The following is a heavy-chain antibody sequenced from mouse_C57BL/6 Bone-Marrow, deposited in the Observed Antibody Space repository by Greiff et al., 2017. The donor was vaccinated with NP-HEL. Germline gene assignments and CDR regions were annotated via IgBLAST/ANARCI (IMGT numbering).Heavy chain of an antibody. CDR3: ARGVTTPEGY. V-gene: IGHV3-6*01. CDR2: ISYDGSN. D-gene: IGHD2-3*01. J-gene: IGHJ2*01. CDR1: GYSITSGYY. Sequence: DVQLQESGPGLVKPSQSLSLTCSVTGYSITSGYYWNWIRQFPGNKLEWMGYISYDGSNNYNPSLKNRISITRDTSKNQFFLKLNSVTTEDTATYYCARGVTTPEGYWGQGTTLTVSS.